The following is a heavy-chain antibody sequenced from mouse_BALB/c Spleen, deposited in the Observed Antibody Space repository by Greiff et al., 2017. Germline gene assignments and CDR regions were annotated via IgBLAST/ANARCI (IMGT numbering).Heavy chain of an antibody. CDR3: ASPLPRFAY. CDR2: ISNGGGST. D-gene: IGHD2-10*01. V-gene: IGHV5-12-2*01. Sequence: EVQVVESGGGLVQPGGSLKLSCAASGFTFSSYTMSWVRQTPEKRLEWVAYISNGGGSTYYPDTVKGRFTISRDNAKNTLYLQMSSLKSEDTAMYYCASPLPRFAYWGQGTLVTVSA. CDR1: GFTFSSYT. J-gene: IGHJ3*01.